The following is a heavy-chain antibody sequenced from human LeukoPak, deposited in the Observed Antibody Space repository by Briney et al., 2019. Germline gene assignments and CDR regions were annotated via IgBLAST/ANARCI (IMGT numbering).Heavy chain of an antibody. CDR2: SSGSGGST. D-gene: IGHD3-22*01. CDR1: GFTFSSYA. J-gene: IGHJ4*02. V-gene: IGHV3-23*01. CDR3: AKFNSSGYYRAPLDY. Sequence: GGSLRLSCAASGFTFSSYAMSWVRQAQGKGLEWVSASSGSGGSTYYADSVKGRFTISRDNSKNTLYLQMNSLRAEDTAVYYCAKFNSSGYYRAPLDYWGQGTLVTVSS.